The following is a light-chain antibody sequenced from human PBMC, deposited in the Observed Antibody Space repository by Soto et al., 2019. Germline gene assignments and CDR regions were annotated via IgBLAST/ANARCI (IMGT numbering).Light chain of an antibody. CDR2: AAS. CDR1: QGISRY. CDR3: QQLNTYPVT. Sequence: LTQSPSSLSASVGDRVTMTCRASQGISRYLSWYQQKPGRAPKLLISAASTLQSGVPARFSGSGSGTDFTPSITSLPPEDFATYYCQQLNTYPVTFGGGTKVDIK. J-gene: IGKJ4*01. V-gene: IGKV1-9*01.